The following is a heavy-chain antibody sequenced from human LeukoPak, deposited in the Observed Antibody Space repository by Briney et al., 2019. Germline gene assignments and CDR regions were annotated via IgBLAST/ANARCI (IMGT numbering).Heavy chain of an antibody. CDR2: IYYSGST. V-gene: IGHV4-59*12. J-gene: IGHJ4*02. D-gene: IGHD6-19*01. Sequence: PSETLSLTCTVSGGSISSYYWSWIRQPPGKGLEWIGYIYYSGSTNYIPSLKSRVSISVDTSKNQFSLKLSSVTAADTAVYYCARGGSGWSPRGRLDYWGQGTLVTVSS. CDR3: ARGGSGWSPRGRLDY. CDR1: GGSISSYY.